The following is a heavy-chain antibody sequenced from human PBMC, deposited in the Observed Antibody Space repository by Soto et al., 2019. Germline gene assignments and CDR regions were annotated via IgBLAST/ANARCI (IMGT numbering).Heavy chain of an antibody. CDR2: IYWDDGK. J-gene: IGHJ4*02. CDR3: ANNRIVASAGTGHFDL. D-gene: IGHD6-13*01. Sequence: QITLKESGPTLVKPTQTLTLTCTFSGFALNTYGEAVAWIRQPPGKALEWIALIYWDDGKRYSPSLKNRLTSAKDTSRDPVALTMPSYDPGDTATCCGANNRIVASAGTGHFDLLGPGTLVAISS. CDR1: GFALNTYGEA. V-gene: IGHV2-5*02.